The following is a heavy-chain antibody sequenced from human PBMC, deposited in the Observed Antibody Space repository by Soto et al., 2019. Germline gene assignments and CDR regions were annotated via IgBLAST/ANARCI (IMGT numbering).Heavy chain of an antibody. J-gene: IGHJ4*02. CDR2: IYYSGST. CDR3: ARLLLIAAAGNHLDS. D-gene: IGHD6-13*01. V-gene: IGHV4-39*01. Sequence: SETVSLTGTVSVGAISSSSYYWGWIRQPPGKGLEWIGSIYYSGSTYYNPSLKSRVTISVDTSKNQFSLKLSSVTAADTAVYYCARLLLIAAAGNHLDSWGEGTLVTVSS. CDR1: VGAISSSSYY.